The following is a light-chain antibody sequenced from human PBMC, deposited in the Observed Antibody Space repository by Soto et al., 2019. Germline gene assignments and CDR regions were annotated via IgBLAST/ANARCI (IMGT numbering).Light chain of an antibody. Sequence: EIVLTQSPATLSLSPGERATLSCRTSQSVGNHLVWYQQKPGQAPRLLIYDASIRAAGIQARFSGSGSVTDFTLTISSLEPEDYAVYYCQHRAVWPFNFGGGTKVEIK. CDR1: QSVGNH. CDR3: QHRAVWPFN. J-gene: IGKJ4*01. CDR2: DAS. V-gene: IGKV3-11*01.